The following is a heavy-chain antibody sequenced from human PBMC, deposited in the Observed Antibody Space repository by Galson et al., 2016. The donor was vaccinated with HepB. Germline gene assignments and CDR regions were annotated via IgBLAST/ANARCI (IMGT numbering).Heavy chain of an antibody. CDR3: ARGEDGHGFDY. CDR1: GDTFNSYA. V-gene: IGHV1-69*06. CDR2: VMPIFGTT. J-gene: IGHJ4*02. Sequence: SVKVSCKGSGDTFNSYAINWVRQVPGQGLEWMGRVMPIFGTTDYAHKFRGRVTIIADKSTSTAYMHLTSLTSDDTAIYYWARGEDGHGFDYWGQGTLVTVSP.